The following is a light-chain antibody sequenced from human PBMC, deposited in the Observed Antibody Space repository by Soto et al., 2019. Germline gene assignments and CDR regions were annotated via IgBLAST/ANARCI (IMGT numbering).Light chain of an antibody. Sequence: DIQLTQSPSFLSASVGDRVTITCRASQGISSYLAWYQQKPGEAPKLLIYAASTLQSGVPSRFSGSGSGTEFTLTISSLQPEDFATYYCLQHNSYPRTFGQGTKVDIK. CDR1: QGISSY. J-gene: IGKJ1*01. CDR3: LQHNSYPRT. CDR2: AAS. V-gene: IGKV1-9*01.